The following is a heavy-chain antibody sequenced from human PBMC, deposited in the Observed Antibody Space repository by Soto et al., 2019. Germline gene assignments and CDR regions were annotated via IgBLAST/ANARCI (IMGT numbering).Heavy chain of an antibody. CDR1: GRSISSSSYY. J-gene: IGHJ6*02. D-gene: IGHD2-21*02. CDR2: IYYSGST. V-gene: IGHV4-39*01. CDR3: AAPLLNYYYYGMDV. Sequence: AETLSLTCHVSGRSISSSSYYWGWIRQPPGKGLEWIGSIYYSGSTYYNPSLKSRVTISVDTSKNQFSLKLSSVTAADTAVYYCAAPLLNYYYYGMDVWGQGTTVTVSS.